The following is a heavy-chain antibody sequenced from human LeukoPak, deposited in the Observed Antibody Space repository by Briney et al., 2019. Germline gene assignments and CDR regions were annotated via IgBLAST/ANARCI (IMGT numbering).Heavy chain of an antibody. V-gene: IGHV3-9*01. J-gene: IGHJ4*02. Sequence: GGTLRLSCTVSGFTFDDYAMHWVRQAPGKGLEWVSGISWNSGSIGYADSVKGRFTISRDNAKNSLYLQMNSLRAEDTAVYYCARLREIPVFGVVTKSTSYFDYWGQGTLVTVSS. CDR3: ARLREIPVFGVVTKSTSYFDY. CDR2: ISWNSGSI. CDR1: GFTFDDYA. D-gene: IGHD3-3*01.